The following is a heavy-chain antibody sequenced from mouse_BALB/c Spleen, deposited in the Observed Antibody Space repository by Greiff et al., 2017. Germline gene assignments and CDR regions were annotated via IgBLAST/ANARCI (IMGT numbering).Heavy chain of an antibody. CDR2: INPGSGGT. D-gene: IGHD2-4*01. CDR3: ARSDDYDGGDAMDY. Sequence: QVHVKQSGAELVRPGTSVKVSCKASGYAFTNYLIEWVKQRPGQGLEWIGVINPGSGGTNYNEKFKGKATLTADKSSSTAYMQLSSLTSDDSAVYFCARSDDYDGGDAMDYWGQGTSVTVSS. CDR1: GYAFTNYL. V-gene: IGHV1-54*01. J-gene: IGHJ4*01.